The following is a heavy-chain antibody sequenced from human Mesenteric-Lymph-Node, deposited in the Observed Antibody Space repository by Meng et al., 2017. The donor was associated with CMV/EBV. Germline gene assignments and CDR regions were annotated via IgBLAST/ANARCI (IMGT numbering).Heavy chain of an antibody. Sequence: SETLSLTCTVSGGSISSTDYFWGWIRQPPGEGLEWIGSIYYRGGTYYNPSLKSRVTMSIDTSKNQFSLKLSSVTAADTAVYYCARASPRVMRFMFQYHTYGMDVWGQGTTVTVSS. V-gene: IGHV4-39*07. CDR2: IYYRGGT. D-gene: IGHD3-10*02. CDR3: ARASPRVMRFMFQYHTYGMDV. J-gene: IGHJ6*02. CDR1: GGSISSTDYF.